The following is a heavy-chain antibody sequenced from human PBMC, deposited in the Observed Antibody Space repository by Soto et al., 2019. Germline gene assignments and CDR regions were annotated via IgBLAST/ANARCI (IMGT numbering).Heavy chain of an antibody. CDR1: GFTFSNYA. Sequence: EAQLLESGGGLVQPGGSLRLSCAASGFTFSNYAMSWVRQAPGKGLEWVSSISASGYHTHYAHSVSGRFTISRDNSKNTLFLQMSSLRAEDTAMYYCANPVDIVAPGDYWGQGTLVTVSS. D-gene: IGHD5-12*01. CDR3: ANPVDIVAPGDY. V-gene: IGHV3-23*01. CDR2: ISASGYHT. J-gene: IGHJ4*02.